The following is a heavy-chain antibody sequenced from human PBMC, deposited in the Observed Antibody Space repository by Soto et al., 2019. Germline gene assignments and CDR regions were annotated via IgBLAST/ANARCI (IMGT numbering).Heavy chain of an antibody. J-gene: IGHJ5*02. Sequence: QVQLQESGPGLVKPSETLSLTCTVSGGSISSYYWSWIRQPPGKGLEWVGYIYYSGSTNYNPSLKSRVTIPVDTSTNQFSLKLSSVTAADTAVYYCARLYSSGPEDWFDPWGQGTLVTVSS. CDR3: ARLYSSGPEDWFDP. CDR1: GGSISSYY. V-gene: IGHV4-59*08. D-gene: IGHD6-19*01. CDR2: IYYSGST.